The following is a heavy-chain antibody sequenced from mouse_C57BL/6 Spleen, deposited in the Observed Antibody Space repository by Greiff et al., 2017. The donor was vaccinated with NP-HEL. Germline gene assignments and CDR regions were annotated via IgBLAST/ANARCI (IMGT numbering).Heavy chain of an antibody. V-gene: IGHV1-55*01. CDR3: ARLYYDYDEYYFDY. CDR1: GYTFTSYW. J-gene: IGHJ2*01. Sequence: QVQLKQPGAELVKPGASVKMSCKASGYTFTSYWITWVKQRPGQGLEWIGDIYPGSGSTNYNEKFKSKATLTVDTSSSTAYMQLSSLTSEDSAVYYCARLYYDYDEYYFDYWGQGTTLTVSS. CDR2: IYPGSGST. D-gene: IGHD2-4*01.